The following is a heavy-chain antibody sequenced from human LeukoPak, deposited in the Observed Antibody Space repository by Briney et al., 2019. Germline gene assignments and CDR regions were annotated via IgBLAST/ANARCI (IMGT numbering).Heavy chain of an antibody. CDR1: GYTFTGYY. V-gene: IGHV1-2*02. J-gene: IGHJ3*02. D-gene: IGHD2-15*01. Sequence: GASVKVSCKASGYTFTGYYMHWVRQAPGQGLEWMGWINPNSGGANYAQKFQGRVTMTRDTSISTAYMELSRLRSDDTAVYYCARGLRGYCSGGSCYRGAFDIWGQGTMVTVSS. CDR3: ARGLRGYCSGGSCYRGAFDI. CDR2: INPNSGGA.